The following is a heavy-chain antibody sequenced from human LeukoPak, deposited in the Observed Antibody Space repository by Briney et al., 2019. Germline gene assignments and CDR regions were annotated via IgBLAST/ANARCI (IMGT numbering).Heavy chain of an antibody. CDR3: ARWGGRPNDY. Sequence: ASVKVSCKASGYIFINQGIAWVRQAPGQGLEYMGWISAYNGNTDYAQKLQGRVTMTTDTSTSTAYMELRSLRSDDTAVYYRARWGGRPNDYWGQGTLVTVSS. CDR1: GYIFINQG. V-gene: IGHV1-18*01. J-gene: IGHJ4*02. CDR2: ISAYNGNT. D-gene: IGHD1-26*01.